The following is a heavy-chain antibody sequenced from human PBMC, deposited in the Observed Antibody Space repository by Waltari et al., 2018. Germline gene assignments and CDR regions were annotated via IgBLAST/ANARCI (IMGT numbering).Heavy chain of an antibody. D-gene: IGHD6-19*01. CDR3: ARDSSSGWYVSDY. Sequence: QVQLVQSGAEVKKPGASVKVSCKASGYTFTIYDINGVRQASGQGLEWVGGMNPNSGNKGYAQKFQGRVTITRNTSISTAYMELSSLGSEDTAMYYCARDSSSGWYVSDYWGQGTLVTVSS. CDR2: MNPNSGNK. V-gene: IGHV1-8*03. CDR1: GYTFTIYD. J-gene: IGHJ4*02.